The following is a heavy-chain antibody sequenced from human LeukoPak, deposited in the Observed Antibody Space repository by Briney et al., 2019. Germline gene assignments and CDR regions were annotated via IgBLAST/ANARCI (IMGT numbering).Heavy chain of an antibody. V-gene: IGHV3-64D*09. CDR2: ISSNGDST. CDR1: GFTFNSYA. CDR3: VKGQQFILTGYYFDY. J-gene: IGHJ4*02. D-gene: IGHD3-9*01. Sequence: GESLKISCSASGFTFNSYAMHWVRQAPGKGLEYVSVISSNGDSTYYAVSLKGRFTISRDNSKSTLYLQMSSLRPEDTAVYYCVKGQQFILTGYYFDYWGQGTLVTVSS.